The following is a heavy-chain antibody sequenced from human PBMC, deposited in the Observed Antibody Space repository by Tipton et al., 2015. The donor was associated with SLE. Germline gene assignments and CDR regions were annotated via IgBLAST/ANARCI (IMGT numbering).Heavy chain of an antibody. CDR3: ARAVRAGYFDL. CDR1: GGSVSSGSYY. D-gene: IGHD6-19*01. CDR2: IYYSGST. Sequence: TLSLTCTVSGGSVSSGSYYWSWIRQPPGKGLEWIGYIYYSGSTNYNPSLKSRVTISVDTSKNQFSLKLSSVTAADTAVYYCARAVRAGYFDLWGRGTLVTVSS. V-gene: IGHV4-61*01. J-gene: IGHJ2*01.